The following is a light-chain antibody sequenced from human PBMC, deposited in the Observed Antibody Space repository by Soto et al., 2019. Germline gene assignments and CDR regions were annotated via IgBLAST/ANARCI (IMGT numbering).Light chain of an antibody. V-gene: IGKV3-20*01. CDR2: GAS. Sequence: EIVLTQSPGTLSLSPGERATLSCRASQSISNYLAWHQHKPGQAPKLLIYGASSMATGIPDRFSGSGSGTDFTLTISRLEPEDFAVYYCQQYGSSPLMYTFGQGTKLEIK. CDR3: QQYGSSPLMYT. CDR1: QSISNY. J-gene: IGKJ2*01.